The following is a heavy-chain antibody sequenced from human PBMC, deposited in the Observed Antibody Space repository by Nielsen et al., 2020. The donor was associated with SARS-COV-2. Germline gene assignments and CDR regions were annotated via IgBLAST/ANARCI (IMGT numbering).Heavy chain of an antibody. J-gene: IGHJ4*02. V-gene: IGHV1-3*01. Sequence: ASVKVSCKASGYTFITYAISWVRQAPGQGLEWMRWINAGNGNTRYSQKFQGRVTITRDTSASTAYMELSSLRSEDTAVYYCARHLRGYIDYWGQGTLVTVPS. CDR2: INAGNGNT. CDR1: GYTFITYA. CDR3: ARHLRGYIDY.